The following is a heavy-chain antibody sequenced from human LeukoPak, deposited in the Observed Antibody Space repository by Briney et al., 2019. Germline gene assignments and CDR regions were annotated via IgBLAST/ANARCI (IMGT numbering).Heavy chain of an antibody. J-gene: IGHJ6*02. D-gene: IGHD6-6*01. CDR1: GDSVSSNSAA. Sequence: SQTLSLTCAISGDSVSSNSAAWNWIRQSPSRGLEWLVSTYYRSKWYNDYAVSVKSRITINPDTSKNHFSLQLNSVTPEDTAVYYCAREGHSSSDYGMDVWGQGTTATVSS. CDR2: TYYRSKWYN. V-gene: IGHV6-1*01. CDR3: AREGHSSSDYGMDV.